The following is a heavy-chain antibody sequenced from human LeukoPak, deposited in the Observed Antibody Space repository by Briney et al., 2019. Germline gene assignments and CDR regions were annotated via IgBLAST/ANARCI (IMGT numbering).Heavy chain of an antibody. Sequence: ASVKVSCKASGYTFTSYDINWVRQATGQGLEWMGWMNPNSGNTGYAQKFQGRVTMTRNTSISTAYMELSSLRSEDTAVYCCARSPNLNIVGLDYWGQGTLVTVSS. D-gene: IGHD1-26*01. J-gene: IGHJ4*02. CDR3: ARSPNLNIVGLDY. V-gene: IGHV1-8*01. CDR1: GYTFTSYD. CDR2: MNPNSGNT.